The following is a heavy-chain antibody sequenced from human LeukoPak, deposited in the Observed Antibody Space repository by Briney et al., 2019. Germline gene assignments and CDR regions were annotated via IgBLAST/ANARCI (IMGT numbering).Heavy chain of an antibody. J-gene: IGHJ4*02. V-gene: IGHV1-46*03. CDR1: GYTFTSYY. CDR2: INPSGGST. CDR3: ARANIVVVPAATLRY. Sequence: GASVKVSCKASGYTFTSYYMHWVRRAPGQGLEWMGIINPSGGSTSYAQKFQGRVTMPRDTSTSTVYMELSSLTSEDTAVYYCARANIVVVPAATLRYWGQGTLVTVSS. D-gene: IGHD2-2*01.